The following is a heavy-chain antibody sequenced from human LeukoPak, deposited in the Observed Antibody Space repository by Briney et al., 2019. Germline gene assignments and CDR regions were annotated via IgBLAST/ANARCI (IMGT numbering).Heavy chain of an antibody. V-gene: IGHV3-15*01. CDR3: TTETDCGGDCYSLDY. J-gene: IGHJ4*02. CDR2: IKSKTDGGTT. D-gene: IGHD2-21*02. Sequence: GGSLRLSCAASGFTFSNAWMSWVRQAPGKGLEWVGRIKSKTDGGTTDYAAPVKGRFTISRDDSKNTLYLQMNSLKTEDTAVYYCTTETDCGGDCYSLDYWGQRTLVTVSS. CDR1: GFTFSNAW.